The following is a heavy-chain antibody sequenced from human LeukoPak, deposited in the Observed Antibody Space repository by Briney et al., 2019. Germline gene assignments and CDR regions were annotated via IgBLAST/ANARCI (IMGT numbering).Heavy chain of an antibody. V-gene: IGHV1-2*06. J-gene: IGHJ4*02. Sequence: ASVKVSCKASGYTFTGYYMHWVRQAPGQGLEWMGRINPNSGGTNYAQKFQGRVTMTRDTSISTAYMELSRLRSDDTAVYYCARVYYDSSGYLPFDYWGQGTLVTVSS. D-gene: IGHD3-22*01. CDR2: INPNSGGT. CDR1: GYTFTGYY. CDR3: ARVYYDSSGYLPFDY.